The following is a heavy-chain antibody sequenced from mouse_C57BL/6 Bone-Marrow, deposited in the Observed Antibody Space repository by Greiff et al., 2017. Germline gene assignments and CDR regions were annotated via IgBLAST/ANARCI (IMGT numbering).Heavy chain of an antibody. CDR3: ARGGGY. J-gene: IGHJ4*01. CDR2: IYPGDGDT. V-gene: IGHV1-82*01. CDR1: GYAFSSSW. Sequence: QVQLKQSGPELVKPGASVKISCKASGYAFSSSWMNWVKQRPGKGLEWIGRIYPGDGDTNYNGKFKGKATLTADKSSSKAYMQLRSLTSEDSAVYFCARGGGYWGQGTSVTVST.